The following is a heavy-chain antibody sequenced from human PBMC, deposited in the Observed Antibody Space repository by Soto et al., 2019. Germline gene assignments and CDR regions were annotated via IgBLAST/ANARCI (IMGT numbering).Heavy chain of an antibody. Sequence: SVRLCCATAGFVCKTGWLTWVRQATVKGLELIGHIKSGGATDYTEPVKGRFIISRDDSRNTVYLQMSSLKTEDTAVYYCAADTTGLGGGEFEYLGQRALVIASS. CDR2: IKSGGAT. D-gene: IGHD2-21*01. CDR1: GFVCKTGW. V-gene: IGHV3-15*01. J-gene: IGHJ4*02. CDR3: AADTTGLGGGEFEY.